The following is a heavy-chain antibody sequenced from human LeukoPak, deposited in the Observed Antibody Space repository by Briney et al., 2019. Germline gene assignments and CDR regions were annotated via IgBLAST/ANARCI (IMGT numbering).Heavy chain of an antibody. CDR2: IYYSGST. CDR3: ARDSLYGHFDI. J-gene: IGHJ3*02. CDR1: GGSISSYY. D-gene: IGHD2/OR15-2a*01. V-gene: IGHV4-59*01. Sequence: SETLSLTCTVSGGSISSYYWSWIRQPPGKGLEWIGYIYYSGSTNYNPSLKSRVTISVDTSKNQFSLKLSSVTAADTAVYYCARDSLYGHFDIWGQGTMVTVSS.